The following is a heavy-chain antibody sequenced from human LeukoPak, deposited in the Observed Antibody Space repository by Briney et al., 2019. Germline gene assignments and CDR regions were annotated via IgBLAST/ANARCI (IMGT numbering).Heavy chain of an antibody. CDR2: ISSSSGYI. D-gene: IGHD1-14*01. CDR3: ARTHRDAFDI. CDR1: GFTFSSYS. Sequence: GGSLRLSCAASGFTFSSYSMNWVRQAPGKGLEWVSSISSSSGYIYYADSVKGRFTISRDNAKNSLYLQMNSLRAEDTAVYYCARTHRDAFDIWGQGTMVTVSS. V-gene: IGHV3-21*01. J-gene: IGHJ3*02.